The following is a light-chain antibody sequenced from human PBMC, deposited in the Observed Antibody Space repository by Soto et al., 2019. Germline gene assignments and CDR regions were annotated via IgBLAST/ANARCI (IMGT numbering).Light chain of an antibody. CDR2: GAS. J-gene: IGKJ2*01. CDR1: QSVSSSY. CDR3: QQYGSSPYT. Sequence: EIVLTQSPGTLSLSPGERATLSCRASQSVSSSYLAWYQQKPGQAPRLLIYGASSRAPGIPDRLSGSGSGQDFPLTIGRLEPEDLAVYSCQQYGSSPYTFGQGTKLEIK. V-gene: IGKV3-20*01.